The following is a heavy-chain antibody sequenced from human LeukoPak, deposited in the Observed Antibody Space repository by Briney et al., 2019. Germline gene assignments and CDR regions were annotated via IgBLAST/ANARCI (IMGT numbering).Heavy chain of an antibody. CDR3: TTVAWMQLWSIDS. Sequence: GGSLRLSCAASGFTFSSYSMNWVRQAPGTGLEWVGRIRSKSDGGTTDYAAPVQGRFTISRDDSQNTLYLQMNSLKTEDTAVYFCTTVAWMQLWSIDSWGQGTLVTVSS. CDR2: IRSKSDGGTT. J-gene: IGHJ4*02. CDR1: GFTFSSYS. D-gene: IGHD5-18*01. V-gene: IGHV3-15*01.